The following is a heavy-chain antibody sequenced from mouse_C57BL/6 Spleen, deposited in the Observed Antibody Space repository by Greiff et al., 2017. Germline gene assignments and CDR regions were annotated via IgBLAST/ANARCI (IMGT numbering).Heavy chain of an antibody. V-gene: IGHV5-17*01. CDR3: AREGYYGSSYFAY. J-gene: IGHJ3*01. CDR2: ISSGSSTI. D-gene: IGHD1-1*01. CDR1: GFTFSDYG. Sequence: EVQRVESGGGLVKPGGSLKLSCAASGFTFSDYGMHWVRQAPEKGLEWVAYISSGSSTIYYADTVKGRFTISRDNAKNTLFLQMTSLRSEDTAMYYCAREGYYGSSYFAYWGQGTLVTVSA.